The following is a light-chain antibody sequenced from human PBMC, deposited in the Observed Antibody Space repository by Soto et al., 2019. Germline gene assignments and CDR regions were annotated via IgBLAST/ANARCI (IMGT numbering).Light chain of an antibody. Sequence: QSALTQPASVSGSPGQSITISCTGTSSDVGSHNFVSWYQQRPGKAPKLMIFEVTKRPSGVSSRFSASKSGNTASLAISGLRSEDEADYYCAAWDDSLSGHVVFGGGTQLTVL. CDR1: SSDVGSHNF. J-gene: IGLJ2*01. V-gene: IGLV2-14*02. CDR2: EVT. CDR3: AAWDDSLSGHVV.